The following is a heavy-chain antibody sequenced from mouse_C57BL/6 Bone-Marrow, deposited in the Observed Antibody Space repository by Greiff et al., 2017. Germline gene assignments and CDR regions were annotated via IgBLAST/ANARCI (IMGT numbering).Heavy chain of an antibody. V-gene: IGHV5-6*02. CDR2: ISSGGSYT. CDR3: AKLAAWFAY. CDR1: GFTFRSYG. J-gene: IGHJ3*01. Sequence: DVMLVESGGDLVKPGGSLKLSCAASGFTFRSYGMSWVRQTPDKRLEWVATISSGGSYTYYPDRVKGRFTISRDNAKNTLYLQMSSLKSEDTAMYYCAKLAAWFAYWGQGTLVTVSA.